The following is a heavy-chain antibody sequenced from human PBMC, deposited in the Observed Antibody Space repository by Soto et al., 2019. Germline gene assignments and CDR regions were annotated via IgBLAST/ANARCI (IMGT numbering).Heavy chain of an antibody. V-gene: IGHV3-23*01. Sequence: EVQLLESGGGLVQPGGSLRLSCAASGFTFSSYAMSWVRQAPGKGLEWVSAISGSGGSTYYADSVKGRFTISRDNSKNTLYLQMNSLRAEDMAVYYGHGLWFGEYYYYYMDVWGKGTTVTVSS. J-gene: IGHJ6*03. CDR3: HGLWFGEYYYYYMDV. CDR2: ISGSGGST. D-gene: IGHD3-10*01. CDR1: GFTFSSYA.